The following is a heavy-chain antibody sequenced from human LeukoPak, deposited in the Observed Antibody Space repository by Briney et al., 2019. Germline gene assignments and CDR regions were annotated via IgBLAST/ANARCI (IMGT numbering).Heavy chain of an antibody. CDR1: GFTFDDYG. V-gene: IGHV3-20*01. CDR3: ARVAYCGGDCYGYYYYYVDV. J-gene: IGHJ6*03. Sequence: GGSLRLSCAASGFTFDDYGMSWVRQAPGKGLEWVSGINWNGGSTGYADSVKGRFTISRDNAKNSLYLQMNSLRAEDTALYHCARVAYCGGDCYGYYYYYVDVWGKGTTVTISS. D-gene: IGHD2-21*02. CDR2: INWNGGST.